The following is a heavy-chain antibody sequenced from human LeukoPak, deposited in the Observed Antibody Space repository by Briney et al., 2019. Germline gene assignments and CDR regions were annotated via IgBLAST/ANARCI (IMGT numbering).Heavy chain of an antibody. CDR3: ARLHGDYASGTPPFDH. CDR1: GVSVTHHFYF. V-gene: IGHV4-31*03. CDR2: LYGSGST. D-gene: IGHD3-10*01. J-gene: IGHJ4*02. Sequence: SQTLTLTCTVSGVSVTHHFYFWGWIRQFPGKGLEWIGYLYGSGSTYLNPSLESRVSMSLDTSQNQFSLSLRSVTAADTALYYCARLHGDYASGTPPFDHWGQGALVTVSS.